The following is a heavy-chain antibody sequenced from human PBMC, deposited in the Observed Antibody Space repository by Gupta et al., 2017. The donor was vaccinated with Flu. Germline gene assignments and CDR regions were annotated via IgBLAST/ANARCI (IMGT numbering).Heavy chain of an antibody. Sequence: EVQMVESGGGLVLPGGSLRLTCATSGFAFSNYCMHWVRQVPGKGLTWVAEINDDGIITTSAPSVKCRFTISRDNAMNTLYLQMNRLPAEDSAVYYCTALADPTDYWGQGTLVTVSS. J-gene: IGHJ4*02. V-gene: IGHV3-74*01. CDR1: GFAFSNYC. CDR2: INDDGIIT. CDR3: TALADPTDY.